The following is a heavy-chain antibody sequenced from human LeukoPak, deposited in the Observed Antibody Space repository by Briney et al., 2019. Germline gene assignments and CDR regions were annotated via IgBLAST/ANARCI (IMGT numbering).Heavy chain of an antibody. CDR1: GFTFSSYG. J-gene: IGHJ4*02. D-gene: IGHD1-1*01. CDR3: ATRTTGPSH. CDR2: ISYDGSNK. V-gene: IGHV3-30*03. Sequence: GGSLRLSCAASGFTFSSYGMHWVRQAPGKGLEWVAVISYDGSNKYYADSVKGRFTISRDNSKNTLYLQMNSLRAEDTAVYYCATRTTGPSHWGQGTLVTVSS.